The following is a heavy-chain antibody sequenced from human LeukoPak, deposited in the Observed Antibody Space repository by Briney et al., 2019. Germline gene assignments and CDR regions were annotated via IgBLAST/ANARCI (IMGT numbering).Heavy chain of an antibody. CDR2: ISFDGSVE. CDR1: GFIFDNYG. D-gene: IGHD2-2*02. J-gene: IGHJ4*02. V-gene: IGHV3-30*18. CDR3: AKDTTRYTRGLFEY. Sequence: GGSLRLSCAASGFIFDNYGMHWVRQAPGNGLEWVAVISFDGSVEYYGDAVKGRFTISRDNSHNTLDLQMNSLRPEDTAVYYCAKDTTRYTRGLFEYCGQGTLVTVSS.